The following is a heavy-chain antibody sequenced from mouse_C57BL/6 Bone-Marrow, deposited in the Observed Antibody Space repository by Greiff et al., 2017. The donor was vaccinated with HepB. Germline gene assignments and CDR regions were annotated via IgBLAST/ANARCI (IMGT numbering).Heavy chain of an antibody. J-gene: IGHJ1*03. CDR1: GYTFTSYT. CDR3: ARPIYYYGSSPWYFDV. CDR2: INPSSGYT. V-gene: IGHV1-4*01. Sequence: QVQLQQSGAELARPGASVKMSCKASGYTFTSYTMHWVKQRPGQGLEWIGHINPSSGYTKYNQKFKDKATLTADKSSSTAYMQLSSLTSEDSAVYYCARPIYYYGSSPWYFDVWGTGTTVTVSS. D-gene: IGHD1-1*01.